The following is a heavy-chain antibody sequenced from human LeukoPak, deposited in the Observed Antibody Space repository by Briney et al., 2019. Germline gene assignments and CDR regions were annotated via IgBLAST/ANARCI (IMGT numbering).Heavy chain of an antibody. CDR1: GSTFSSYA. V-gene: IGHV3-30-3*01. Sequence: GGSLRLSCAASGSTFSSYAMHWVRQAPGKGLEWVAVISYDGSNKYYADSVKGRFTISRDNSKNTLYLQMNSLRAEDTAVYYCARDPRRITMIVVVPWFDPWGQGTLVTVSS. D-gene: IGHD3-22*01. CDR3: ARDPRRITMIVVVPWFDP. CDR2: ISYDGSNK. J-gene: IGHJ5*02.